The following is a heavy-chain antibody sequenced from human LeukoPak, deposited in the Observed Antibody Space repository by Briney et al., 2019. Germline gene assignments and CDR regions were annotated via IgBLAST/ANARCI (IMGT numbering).Heavy chain of an antibody. Sequence: GGSLRLSCAASGFTFSSYGMSWVRQAPGKGLEWVSAISGSGGSTYYADSVKGRFTVSRDNAKNSLYLQMNSLRAEDTAVYYCAREYYDSSGHTDYWGQGTLVTVSS. V-gene: IGHV3-23*01. CDR3: AREYYDSSGHTDY. J-gene: IGHJ4*02. D-gene: IGHD3-22*01. CDR1: GFTFSSYG. CDR2: ISGSGGST.